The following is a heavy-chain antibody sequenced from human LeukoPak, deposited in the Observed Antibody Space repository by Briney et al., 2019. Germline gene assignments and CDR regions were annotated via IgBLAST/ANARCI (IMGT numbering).Heavy chain of an antibody. D-gene: IGHD4-17*01. Sequence: GGSLRLSCAASGFTFSSYAMHWVRQAPGKGLEWVALISYDGTNKYNADSVKGRFAISRGNSKNTLYLQMDSLRPEDTAVYYCAKDEGFGDFVGWLDFWGQGTLVTVSS. V-gene: IGHV3-30*18. CDR1: GFTFSSYA. CDR3: AKDEGFGDFVGWLDF. J-gene: IGHJ4*02. CDR2: ISYDGTNK.